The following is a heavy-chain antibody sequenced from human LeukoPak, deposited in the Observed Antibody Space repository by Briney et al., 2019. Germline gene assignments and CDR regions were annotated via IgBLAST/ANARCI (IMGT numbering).Heavy chain of an antibody. CDR3: ARERIAAAGMIPHRYYYGMDV. CDR1: GFTFSSYG. D-gene: IGHD6-13*01. J-gene: IGHJ6*02. Sequence: GGSLRLSCAASGFTFSSYGMHWVRQAPGKGLEWVAVIWYDGSNKYYADSVKGRFTISRDNSKNTLYLQMNSLRAEDTAVYYCARERIAAAGMIPHRYYYGMDVWGQGTTVTVSS. V-gene: IGHV3-33*01. CDR2: IWYDGSNK.